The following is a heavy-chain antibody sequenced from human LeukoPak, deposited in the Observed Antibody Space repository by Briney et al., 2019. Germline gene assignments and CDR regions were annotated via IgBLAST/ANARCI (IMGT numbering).Heavy chain of an antibody. Sequence: ASVKVSCKASGYTFTGYYMHWVRQAPGQGLEWMGWINPNSGGTNYAQKFQGRVTMTRDTSISTAYMELSRLRSDDTAVYYCARDLKDWGWVYYMDVWGKGTTVTVSS. V-gene: IGHV1-2*02. D-gene: IGHD3-16*01. CDR1: GYTFTGYY. CDR3: ARDLKDWGWVYYMDV. CDR2: INPNSGGT. J-gene: IGHJ6*03.